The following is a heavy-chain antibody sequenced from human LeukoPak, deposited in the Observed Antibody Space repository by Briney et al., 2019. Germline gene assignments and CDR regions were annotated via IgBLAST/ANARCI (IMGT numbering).Heavy chain of an antibody. J-gene: IGHJ4*02. CDR1: GGTFSSYA. CDR2: IIPILGIA. CDR3: ARGAGFAEPLPEY. D-gene: IGHD1-14*01. Sequence: GASVKVSCKASGGTFSSYAISWVRQAPGQGLEWMGRIIPILGIANYAQKFQGRVTITRDTSASTAYMELSSLRSEDTAVYYCARGAGFAEPLPEYWGQGTLLTVSS. V-gene: IGHV1-69*04.